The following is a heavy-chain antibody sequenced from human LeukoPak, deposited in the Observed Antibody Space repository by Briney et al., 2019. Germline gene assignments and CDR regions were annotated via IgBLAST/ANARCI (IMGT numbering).Heavy chain of an antibody. Sequence: SETLSLTCTVSGGSLSGGSYYWGWIRQPPGKGLEWIGSIFYSGSTYYDPSLKSRVTISIDTSKNQFSLKMRFVTAADTAVYYCARRGSSSAGYAMDVWGQGTTVTVSS. J-gene: IGHJ6*02. CDR2: IFYSGST. D-gene: IGHD6-6*01. V-gene: IGHV4-39*01. CDR1: GGSLSGGSYY. CDR3: ARRGSSSAGYAMDV.